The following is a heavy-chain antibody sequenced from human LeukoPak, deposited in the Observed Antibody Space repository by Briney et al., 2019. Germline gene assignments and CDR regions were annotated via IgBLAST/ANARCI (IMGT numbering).Heavy chain of an antibody. CDR3: ARENSFWFDP. CDR1: GFNFGDYA. D-gene: IGHD3-16*02. CDR2: IRSSGYGGTT. Sequence: GRSLRLSCTASGFNFGDYAMSWVRQAPGKGLEWVGFIRSSGYGGTTEYAASVKGRFTISRNDSKSIAYLQMNSLRAEDTAVYYCARENSFWFDPWGQGTLVTVSS. V-gene: IGHV3-49*04. J-gene: IGHJ5*02.